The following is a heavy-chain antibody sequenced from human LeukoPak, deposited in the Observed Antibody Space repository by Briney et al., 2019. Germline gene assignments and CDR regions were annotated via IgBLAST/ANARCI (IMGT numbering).Heavy chain of an antibody. CDR1: GFTFSAYV. Sequence: PGGSLRLSCAASGFTFSAYVIYWVRQAPGTGLEWVSAISGSGADTYYADSVKGRFTISRDNSKYMVYLQMNSLRAEDTAVYYCARIHFDYWGQGTLVTVSS. D-gene: IGHD1-14*01. V-gene: IGHV3-23*01. J-gene: IGHJ4*02. CDR2: ISGSGADT. CDR3: ARIHFDY.